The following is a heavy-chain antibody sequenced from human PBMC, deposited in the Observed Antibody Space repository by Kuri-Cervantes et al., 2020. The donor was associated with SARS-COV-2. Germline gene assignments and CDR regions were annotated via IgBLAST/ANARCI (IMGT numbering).Heavy chain of an antibody. J-gene: IGHJ3*02. CDR1: GYTFTGYY. D-gene: IGHD3-22*01. V-gene: IGHV1-2*04. CDR3: ARSTTFRRLVVISQGGAFDI. CDR2: INPNSGGT. Sequence: ASVKVSCKASGYTFTGYYMHWVRQAPGQGLEWMGWINPNSGGTNYAQKFQGWVTMTRDTSISTVYMELSRLRSDDTAVYYCARSTTFRRLVVISQGGAFDIWGQETMVTVSS.